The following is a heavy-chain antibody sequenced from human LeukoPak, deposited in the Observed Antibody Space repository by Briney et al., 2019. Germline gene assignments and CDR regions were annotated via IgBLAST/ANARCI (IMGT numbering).Heavy chain of an antibody. CDR2: ISGSGGNT. Sequence: GGSLRLSCAASGFTFSNYAMSWVRQAPGKGLEWVSTISGSGGNTYYADSVKGRFTISRDNSKNTLYLQMNSLRAEDTAVYYCAKLHSLNSDYWGQGTLVTVSS. CDR1: GFTFSNYA. CDR3: AKLHSLNSDY. V-gene: IGHV3-23*01. D-gene: IGHD2/OR15-2a*01. J-gene: IGHJ4*02.